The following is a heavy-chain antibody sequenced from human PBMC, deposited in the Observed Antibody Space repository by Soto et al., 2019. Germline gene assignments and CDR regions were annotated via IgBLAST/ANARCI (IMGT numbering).Heavy chain of an antibody. D-gene: IGHD6-19*01. J-gene: IGHJ6*04. CDR2: IYHSGST. CDR3: ARDLRHSSGWYGYYGMDV. Sequence: ADTLSLTCAVSGGSISSSNWWSWVRQPPGKGLEWIGEIYHSGSTNYNPSLKSRVTISVDKSKNQFSLKLSSVTAADTAVYYCARDLRHSSGWYGYYGMDVWGKGTTVTVS. V-gene: IGHV4-4*02. CDR1: GGSISSSNW.